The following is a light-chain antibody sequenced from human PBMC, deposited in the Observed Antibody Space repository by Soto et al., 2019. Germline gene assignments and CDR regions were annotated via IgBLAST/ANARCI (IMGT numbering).Light chain of an antibody. V-gene: IGKV4-1*01. CDR1: QSVLHRPTNKNY. CDR2: WAS. CDR3: QPYYSDVT. Sequence: DIVMTQSPEYLAVSLGERATINCKSSQSVLHRPTNKNYLGWYQQKPGQPPKLLIYWASTRESGVPDRLSGRGSGTDFTLTISSLQAEDVAVYYCQPYYSDVTFGQGTNVEIK. J-gene: IGKJ1*01.